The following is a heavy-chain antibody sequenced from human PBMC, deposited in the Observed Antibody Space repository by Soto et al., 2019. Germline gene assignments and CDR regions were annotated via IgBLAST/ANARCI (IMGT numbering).Heavy chain of an antibody. V-gene: IGHV1-69*01. J-gene: IGHJ4*02. CDR3: ARVGPAHYYDSSGYYSPLDY. CDR2: IIPMFGTA. CDR1: GDTFSSYA. D-gene: IGHD3-22*01. Sequence: QVQLVQSGAEVKKPGSSVKVSCKASGDTFSSYAINWVRQAPGQGLEWMGGIIPMFGTANYAQKFKGRVTITAGERTSTVYMKLSSLRSEDTAVYYCARVGPAHYYDSSGYYSPLDYWGQGTLVTVSS.